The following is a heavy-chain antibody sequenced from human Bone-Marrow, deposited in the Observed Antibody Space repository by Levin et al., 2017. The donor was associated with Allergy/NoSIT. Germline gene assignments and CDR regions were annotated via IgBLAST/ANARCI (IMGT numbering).Heavy chain of an antibody. V-gene: IGHV3-13*01. CDR3: ARGGSSWPQYYYYGMDV. CDR2: IGTAGDT. CDR1: GFTFSSYD. D-gene: IGHD6-13*01. Sequence: GESLKISCAASGFTFSSYDMHWVRQATGKGLEWVSAIGTAGDTYYPGSVKGRFTISRENAKNSLYLQMNSLRAGDTAVYYCARGGSSWPQYYYYGMDVWGQGTTVTVSS. J-gene: IGHJ6*02.